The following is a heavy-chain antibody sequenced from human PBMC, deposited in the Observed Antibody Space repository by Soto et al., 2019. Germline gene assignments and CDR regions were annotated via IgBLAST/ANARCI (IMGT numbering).Heavy chain of an antibody. Sequence: GGSLRLSYAASGFTFSSYGMHWVRQAPGKGLEWVAVIWYDGSNKYYADSVKGRFTISRDNSKNTLYLQMNSLRAEDTAVYYCARGSGAYSSSGYRYYYGMDVWGEGTRVTV. V-gene: IGHV3-33*01. CDR3: ARGSGAYSSSGYRYYYGMDV. D-gene: IGHD6-13*01. J-gene: IGHJ6*02. CDR2: IWYDGSNK. CDR1: GFTFSSYG.